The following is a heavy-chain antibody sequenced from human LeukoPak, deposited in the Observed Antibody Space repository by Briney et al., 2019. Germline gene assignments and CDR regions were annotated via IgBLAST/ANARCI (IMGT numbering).Heavy chain of an antibody. D-gene: IGHD1-26*01. Sequence: PGRSLRLSCAASGFTFSSYAMHWVRQAPGKGLEWVAVISYNGSNKYYADSVKGRFTTSRDNSKNTLYLQMNSLRAEDTAVYYCARERGGSYPFDYWGQGTLVTVSS. CDR2: ISYNGSNK. V-gene: IGHV3-30*04. CDR1: GFTFSSYA. CDR3: ARERGGSYPFDY. J-gene: IGHJ4*02.